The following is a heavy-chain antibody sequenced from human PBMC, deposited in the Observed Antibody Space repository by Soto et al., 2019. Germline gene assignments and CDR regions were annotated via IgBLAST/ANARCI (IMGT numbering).Heavy chain of an antibody. CDR1: GFTFSSYG. CDR3: AKDANDSGSYSPYFDY. J-gene: IGHJ4*02. V-gene: IGHV3-30*18. D-gene: IGHD1-26*01. Sequence: GGSLRLSCAASGFTFSSYGMHWVRQAPGKGLEWVAVISYDGSNKYYADSVKGRFTISRDNSKNTLYLQMNSLRAEDTAVYYCAKDANDSGSYSPYFDYWGQGTLVTVSS. CDR2: ISYDGSNK.